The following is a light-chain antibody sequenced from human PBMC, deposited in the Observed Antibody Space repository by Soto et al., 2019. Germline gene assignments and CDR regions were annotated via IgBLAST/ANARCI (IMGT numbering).Light chain of an antibody. Sequence: QSVLTQPASVSGSPGQSITISCTGTSSDVGGYNYVSWYQQHPGKAPKLMIYDVSNRPSGVSNRFSGSKSGNTASLTISGLQAEDEADYYGSSYTSRDVVFGGGTKLTVL. J-gene: IGLJ2*01. CDR2: DVS. V-gene: IGLV2-14*01. CDR1: SSDVGGYNY. CDR3: SSYTSRDVV.